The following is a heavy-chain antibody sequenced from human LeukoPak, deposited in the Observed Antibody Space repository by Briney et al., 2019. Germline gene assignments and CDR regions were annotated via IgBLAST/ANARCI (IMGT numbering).Heavy chain of an antibody. CDR2: IYSGGST. CDR3: ATNAVVVAATGVLDI. Sequence: GGSLRLSCAASVTVRSNYMTWVRQAPGKGLEWVSVIYSGGSTYYADSVKGRFTISRDNSQNTLYLQMNGLRAEDTGVYYCATNAVVVAATGVLDIWGQGTMVTVSS. D-gene: IGHD2-15*01. V-gene: IGHV3-53*05. J-gene: IGHJ3*02. CDR1: VTVRSNY.